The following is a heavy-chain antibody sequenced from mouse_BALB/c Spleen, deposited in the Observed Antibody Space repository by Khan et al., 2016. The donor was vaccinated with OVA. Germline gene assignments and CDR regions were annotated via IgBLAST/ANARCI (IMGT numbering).Heavy chain of an antibody. Sequence: QVRLQQSGAELVRPGTSVKLSCKASDYTFTNYWINWVKQRPGQGLEWIGNIYPSDSYTNYNQKFKDKASLTVDKSSSTAYIQFSSPTSEDSAVYYCTREGTTVDAMDYWGQGTSVTVSS. CDR1: DYTFTNYW. CDR2: IYPSDSYT. D-gene: IGHD1-1*01. V-gene: IGHV1-69*02. CDR3: TREGTTVDAMDY. J-gene: IGHJ4*01.